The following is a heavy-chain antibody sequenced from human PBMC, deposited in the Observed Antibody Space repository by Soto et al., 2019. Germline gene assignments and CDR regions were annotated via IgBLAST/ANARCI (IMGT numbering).Heavy chain of an antibody. V-gene: IGHV3-33*01. J-gene: IGHJ5*02. CDR2: IWYDGSNK. Sequence: QVQLVESGGGVVQPGRSLRLSCAASGFTFSSYGMHWVRQAPGKGLEWVAVIWYDGSNKYYADSVKGRFTISRDNSKNTLYLQMNSLRAEDTAVYYCAREVGDCSSTSCYSWFDPWGQGTLVTVSS. CDR3: AREVGDCSSTSCYSWFDP. CDR1: GFTFSSYG. D-gene: IGHD2-2*01.